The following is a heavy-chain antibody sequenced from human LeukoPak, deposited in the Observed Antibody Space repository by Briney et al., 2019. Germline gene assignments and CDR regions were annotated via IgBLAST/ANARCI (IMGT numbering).Heavy chain of an antibody. D-gene: IGHD3-22*01. J-gene: IGHJ6*02. CDR1: GFTFSSYG. Sequence: PGGSLRLSCAASGFTFSSYGMHWVRQAPGKGLEWVAVISYDGSNKYYADSVKGRFTISRDNSKNTLYLQMNSLRAEDTAVYYCAKSGVNYYDSRFGVMDVWGQGTTVTVSS. CDR3: AKSGVNYYDSRFGVMDV. CDR2: ISYDGSNK. V-gene: IGHV3-30*18.